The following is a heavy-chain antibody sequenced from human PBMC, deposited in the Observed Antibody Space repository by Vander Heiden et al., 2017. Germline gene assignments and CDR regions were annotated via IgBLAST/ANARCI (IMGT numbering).Heavy chain of an antibody. D-gene: IGHD3-9*01. J-gene: IGHJ4*02. Sequence: QVQLVESGGGVVQPGRSLRLSCAASGFTFSNYAMHWVRQAPGKGPEWVSVISYDGSNKFYADSVKGRFTISRDNSKNTLYLQMNSLRAEDTAVYYCARVLRYFDWLLPLDYWGQGTLVTVSS. CDR3: ARVLRYFDWLLPLDY. CDR1: GFTFSNYA. V-gene: IGHV3-30*01. CDR2: ISYDGSNK.